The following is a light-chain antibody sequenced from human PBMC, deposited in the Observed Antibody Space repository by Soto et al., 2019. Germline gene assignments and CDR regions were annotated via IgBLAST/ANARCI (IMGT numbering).Light chain of an antibody. CDR2: TNS. V-gene: IGLV1-40*01. Sequence: VLTQPPSVSGAPGQGVTISCAGTSSNIGAGYDVHWYQQVPGTAPKLLIYTNSNRPSGVPDRFSGSKSGTSASLAITGLQAADEADYYCQSYDSSLSALVFGGGTKLTVL. CDR3: QSYDSSLSALV. J-gene: IGLJ3*02. CDR1: SSNIGAGYD.